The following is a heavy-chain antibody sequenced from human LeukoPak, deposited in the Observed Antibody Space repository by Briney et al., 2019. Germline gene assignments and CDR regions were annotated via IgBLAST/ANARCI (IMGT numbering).Heavy chain of an antibody. D-gene: IGHD3-16*02. J-gene: IGHJ6*02. CDR1: GFTFSSYG. V-gene: IGHV3-74*01. CDR3: ARGELSMDYYYGMDV. CDR2: INSDGSST. Sequence: GGSLRLSCAASGFTFSSYGMHWVRQAPGKGLVWVSRINSDGSSTSYADSVKGRFTISRDNAKNTLYLQMNSLRAEDTAVYYCARGELSMDYYYGMDVWGQGTTVTVSS.